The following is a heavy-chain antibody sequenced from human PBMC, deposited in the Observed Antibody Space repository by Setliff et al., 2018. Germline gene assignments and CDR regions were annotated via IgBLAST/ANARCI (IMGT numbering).Heavy chain of an antibody. CDR1: GYTFTTYY. Sequence: SVKVSCKASGYTFTTYYMHWVRQAPGQGLEWMGVINPSDGSTTYAQKFQGRVKVTRDTSTNTVYMQLSSLRSEDTAVYYCARESTAKNFWGEYSDYWGQGTLVTVSS. V-gene: IGHV1-46*01. D-gene: IGHD3-3*01. CDR2: INPSDGST. CDR3: ARESTAKNFWGEYSDY. J-gene: IGHJ4*02.